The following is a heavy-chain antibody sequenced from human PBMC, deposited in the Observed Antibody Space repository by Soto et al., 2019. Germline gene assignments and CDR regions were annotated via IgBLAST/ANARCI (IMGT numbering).Heavy chain of an antibody. Sequence: SETLSLTCTVSGDSISSGDYYWSWIRQPPGKGLEWIGYIYYSGSTYYNPSLKSRVTISLDTSKNQFSLKLSSVTAADTAVYYCARWGSNIADRPFDYWGQGTLVTVSS. D-gene: IGHD6-6*01. V-gene: IGHV4-30-4*01. CDR1: GDSISSGDYY. J-gene: IGHJ4*02. CDR3: ARWGSNIADRPFDY. CDR2: IYYSGST.